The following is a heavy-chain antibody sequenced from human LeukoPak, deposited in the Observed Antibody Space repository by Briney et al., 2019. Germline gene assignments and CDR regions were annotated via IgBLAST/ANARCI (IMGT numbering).Heavy chain of an antibody. CDR3: ARADDGFGENI. V-gene: IGHV4-4*07. D-gene: IGHD3-10*01. CDR2: IYTSGST. J-gene: IGHJ3*02. CDR1: GVSVSSYY. Sequence: SETLSLTCTVSGVSVSSYYWSWIRQPAGKGLEWIGHIYTSGSTNYNPSLKSRVTIPVDTSKNQFSLKLSSVTAADTAVYYCARADDGFGENIWGQGTMVTVSS.